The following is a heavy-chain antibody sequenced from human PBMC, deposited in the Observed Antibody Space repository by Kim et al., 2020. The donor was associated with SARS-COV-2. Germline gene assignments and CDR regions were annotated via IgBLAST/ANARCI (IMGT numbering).Heavy chain of an antibody. J-gene: IGHJ4*02. CDR3: ASSWYGSVDY. V-gene: IGHV4-39*01. Sequence: SETLSLTCTVSGGSISSSSYYWGWIRQPPGKGLEWIGSIYYSGSTYYNPSLKSRVTISVDTSKNQFSLKLSSVTAADTAVYYCASSWYGSVDYWGQGTLVTVSS. CDR2: IYYSGST. CDR1: GGSISSSSYY. D-gene: IGHD6-13*01.